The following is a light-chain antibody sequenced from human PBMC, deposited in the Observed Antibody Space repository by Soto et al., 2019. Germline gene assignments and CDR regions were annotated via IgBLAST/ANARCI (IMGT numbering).Light chain of an antibody. J-gene: IGLJ3*02. Sequence: QSALTQPRSVSGSPGQSVTMSCTGTSSDVGGYNFVSWYQHHPGKAPKVMIYDVSQRPSGVPDRFSGSKSGNTASLTISGLQTEDEAKYYCCSYAGSYTYWVFGGGTKVTVL. CDR1: SSDVGGYNF. CDR2: DVS. CDR3: CSYAGSYTYWV. V-gene: IGLV2-11*01.